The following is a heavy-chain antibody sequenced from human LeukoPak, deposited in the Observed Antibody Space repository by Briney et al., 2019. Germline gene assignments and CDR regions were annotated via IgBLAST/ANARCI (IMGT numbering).Heavy chain of an antibody. V-gene: IGHV4-39*01. CDR2: IYYTGYT. Sequence: GSLRLSCAASGFTFSSYWMSWVRQPPGKGLEWIGSIYYTGYTYYSPSLKSRVAISIDTSKNQFSLKLSSVTAADTAVYYCARTRIAVAGDFEHWGQGTLVTVSS. J-gene: IGHJ1*01. D-gene: IGHD6-19*01. CDR3: ARTRIAVAGDFEH. CDR1: GFTFSSYW.